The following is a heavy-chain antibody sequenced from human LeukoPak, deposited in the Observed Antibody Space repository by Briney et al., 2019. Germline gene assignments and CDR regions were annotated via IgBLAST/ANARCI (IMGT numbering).Heavy chain of an antibody. V-gene: IGHV1-2*02. Sequence: ASVKVSCKASVYTFTDYYMHWVRQAPGQGLEWMGWINPNSGGTNYAQKFQGRVTMTRDTSISTAYMELSRLRSDDTAVYYCARSCSSSSHYYYYYMDVWGKGTTVTVSS. J-gene: IGHJ6*03. D-gene: IGHD6-6*01. CDR2: INPNSGGT. CDR1: VYTFTDYY. CDR3: ARSCSSSSHYYYYYMDV.